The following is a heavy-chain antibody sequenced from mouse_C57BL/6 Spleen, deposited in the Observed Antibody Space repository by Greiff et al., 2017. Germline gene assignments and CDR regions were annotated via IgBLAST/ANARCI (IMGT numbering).Heavy chain of an antibody. J-gene: IGHJ2*01. CDR3: ARPRIYDVYYYFDY. D-gene: IGHD2-3*01. Sequence: EVQVVESGGGLVKPGGSLKLSCAASGFTFSDYGMHWVRQAPEKGLEWVAYISSGSSTIYYADTVKGRFTISRDNAKNTLFLQMTSLRSEDTAMYYCARPRIYDVYYYFDYWGQGTTLTVSS. CDR2: ISSGSSTI. CDR1: GFTFSDYG. V-gene: IGHV5-17*01.